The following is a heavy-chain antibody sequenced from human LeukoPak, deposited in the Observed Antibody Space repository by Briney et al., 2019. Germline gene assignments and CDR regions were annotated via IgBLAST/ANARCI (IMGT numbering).Heavy chain of an antibody. Sequence: GGSLRLSCAASGFTFTNHWMHWVRQAPGKGLVWVSRIRGDGGDTSYADSVKGRFTISRDNAKSTLYLQMDSLGAEDTAVYYCGRDVVLGSGSVDYWGQGVLVTVSS. CDR1: GFTFTNHW. CDR3: GRDVVLGSGSVDY. V-gene: IGHV3-74*01. D-gene: IGHD3-10*01. J-gene: IGHJ4*02. CDR2: IRGDGGDT.